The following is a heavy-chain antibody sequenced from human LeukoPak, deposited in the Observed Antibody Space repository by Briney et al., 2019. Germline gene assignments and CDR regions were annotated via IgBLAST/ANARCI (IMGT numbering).Heavy chain of an antibody. J-gene: IGHJ4*02. D-gene: IGHD1-26*01. Sequence: SGGSLRLSCAASGFTFSSYAMSWVRQAPGKGLEWVSGFSVSDETTYYADSVKGRFTISRDNSKNTLYLQINSLRAEDTAVYYCAKDYSGSYLDYFDYWGQGTLVTVSS. V-gene: IGHV3-23*01. CDR1: GFTFSSYA. CDR3: AKDYSGSYLDYFDY. CDR2: FSVSDETT.